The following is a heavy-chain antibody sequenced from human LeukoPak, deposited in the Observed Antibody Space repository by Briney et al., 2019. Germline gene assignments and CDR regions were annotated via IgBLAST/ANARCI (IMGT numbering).Heavy chain of an antibody. V-gene: IGHV1-8*01. CDR2: MNPNSGNT. CDR3: ARGRVGATSHSNWFFDL. J-gene: IGHJ2*01. D-gene: IGHD1-26*01. Sequence: ASVKVSCKFSGYTFTSYDINWERQAPGQGLEWMGWMNPNSGNTGYAQKFQGRVTMTSDTSITTAYMDLSSLTSEDTAVYYCARGRVGATSHSNWFFDLWGRGTPVTVSS. CDR1: GYTFTSYD.